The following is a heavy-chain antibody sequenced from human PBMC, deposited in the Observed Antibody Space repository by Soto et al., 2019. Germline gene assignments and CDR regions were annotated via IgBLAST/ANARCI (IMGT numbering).Heavy chain of an antibody. CDR2: IIPIFGTA. D-gene: IGHD5-12*01. V-gene: IGHV1-69*13. Sequence: RASVKVSCKASGGTFSSYAISWVRQAPGQGLEWMGGIIPIFGTANYAQKFQGRVTITADESTSTAYMELSSLRSEDTAVYYCARHVEMATSYFDYWGQGTLVTVSS. CDR3: ARHVEMATSYFDY. J-gene: IGHJ4*02. CDR1: GGTFSSYA.